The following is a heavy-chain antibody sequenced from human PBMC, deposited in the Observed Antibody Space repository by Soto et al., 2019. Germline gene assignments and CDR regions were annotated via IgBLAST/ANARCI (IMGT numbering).Heavy chain of an antibody. D-gene: IGHD3-9*01. J-gene: IGHJ5*02. CDR1: GGSISSYY. V-gene: IGHV4-59*08. CDR3: ARHGTYYDILTGYYNGVWFDP. CDR2: IYYSGST. Sequence: PSETLSLTCTVSGGSISSYYWSWIRQPPGKGLEWIGYIYYSGSTNYNPSLKSRVTISVDTSKNQFSLKLSSVTAADTAVYYCARHGTYYDILTGYYNGVWFDPWGQGTLVTVSS.